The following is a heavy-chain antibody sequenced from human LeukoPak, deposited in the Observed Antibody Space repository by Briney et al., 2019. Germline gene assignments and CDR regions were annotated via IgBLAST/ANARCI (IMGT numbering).Heavy chain of an antibody. V-gene: IGHV3-48*01. D-gene: IGHD5-18*01. CDR1: GFTFSSYS. J-gene: IGHJ4*02. CDR2: ISSSSSTI. Sequence: GGSLRLSCAASGFTFSSYSMNWVRQAPGKGLEWVSYISSSSSTIYYADSVKGRFTISRDNAKNSLYLQMNSLRAEDTAVYYCARRGGYSYGYPRHWGQGTLVTVSS. CDR3: ARRGGYSYGYPRH.